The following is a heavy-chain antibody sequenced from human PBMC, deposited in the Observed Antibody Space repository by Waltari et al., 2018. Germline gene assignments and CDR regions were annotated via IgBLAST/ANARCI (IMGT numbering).Heavy chain of an antibody. CDR1: GGSISSSSYY. CDR3: AREGWDAAAGPGDY. J-gene: IGHJ4*02. Sequence: QLQLQESGPGLVKPSETLSLTCTVSGGSISSSSYYWGWIRQPPGKGLEWIGSIYYSGRTYDNPSLRSRVTISVDTSKNQFSLKLSSVTAADTAVYYCAREGWDAAAGPGDYWGQGTLVTVSS. D-gene: IGHD6-13*01. CDR2: IYYSGRT. V-gene: IGHV4-39*07.